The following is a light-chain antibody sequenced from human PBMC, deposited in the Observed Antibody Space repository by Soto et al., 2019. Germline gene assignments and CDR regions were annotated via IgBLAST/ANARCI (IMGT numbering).Light chain of an antibody. V-gene: IGKV1-8*01. J-gene: IGKJ2*01. Sequence: AIRMTQSPSSLSASTGDRVTITCRASQGISSYLAWYQQKPGKAPKLLIYAASTLQSGVPSRFRGSGSGTDFTLTISWLQSENFATYYFQQFYSYPLFFYPFGQGTKLEIK. CDR3: QQFYSYPLFFYP. CDR2: AAS. CDR1: QGISSY.